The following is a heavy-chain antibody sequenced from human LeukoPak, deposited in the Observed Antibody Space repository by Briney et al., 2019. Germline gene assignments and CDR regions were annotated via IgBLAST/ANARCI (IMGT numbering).Heavy chain of an antibody. CDR2: IYPGETA. Sequence: PSETLSLTCAVFDGSFSNYYWSWIRQSPGEGLEWIAEIYPGETAKYNPSLWSRVTISADTSKSQFSLRLSSVTAADTAVYYCAGYHQWFLNDRWGQGTLVTVSS. D-gene: IGHD2-8*01. CDR1: DGSFSNYY. V-gene: IGHV4-34*01. CDR3: AGYHQWFLNDR. J-gene: IGHJ5*02.